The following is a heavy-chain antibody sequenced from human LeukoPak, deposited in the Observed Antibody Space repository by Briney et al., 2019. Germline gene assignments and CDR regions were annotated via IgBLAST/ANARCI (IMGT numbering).Heavy chain of an antibody. Sequence: SGTLSLTCAVSGGSISSSNWWSWVRPRPGKGLEWIGEIYHSGSTNYNPSLKSRLTISVDKPKNQFSLKLSSVTAADTAVYYCARADYGYDYWGQGTLVTVSS. CDR2: IYHSGST. J-gene: IGHJ4*02. CDR1: GGSISSSNW. CDR3: ARADYGYDY. D-gene: IGHD4-17*01. V-gene: IGHV4-4*02.